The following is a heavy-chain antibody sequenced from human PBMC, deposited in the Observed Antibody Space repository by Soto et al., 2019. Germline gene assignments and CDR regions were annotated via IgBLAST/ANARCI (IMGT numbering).Heavy chain of an antibody. D-gene: IGHD6-19*01. CDR2: IYWNGDK. CDR3: AHRPSGWFLCDY. J-gene: IGHJ4*02. Sequence: QITLKESGPTLVKPTQTLTLTCTFSGFSLRTSGVGVGWIRQSPGKALQWLALIYWNGDKRYNPSLKTRLTITKDTPKNQVVLTLTIMDTVDTATYYCAHRPSGWFLCDYWGQGTLVTVSS. CDR1: GFSLRTSGVG. V-gene: IGHV2-5*01.